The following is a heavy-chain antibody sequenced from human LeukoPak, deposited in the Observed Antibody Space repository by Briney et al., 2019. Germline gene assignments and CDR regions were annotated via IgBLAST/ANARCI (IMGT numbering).Heavy chain of an antibody. CDR3: AKGTPSYCSGGSCYSDYFDY. D-gene: IGHD2-15*01. CDR1: GFTFSSYA. CDR2: ISGSGGST. V-gene: IGHV3-23*01. J-gene: IGHJ4*02. Sequence: PGGSLRRSCAASGFTFSSYAMSWVRQAPGKGLEWVSAISGSGGSTYYADSVKGRFTISRDNSKNTLYLQMNSLRAEDTAVYYCAKGTPSYCSGGSCYSDYFDYWGQGTLVTVSS.